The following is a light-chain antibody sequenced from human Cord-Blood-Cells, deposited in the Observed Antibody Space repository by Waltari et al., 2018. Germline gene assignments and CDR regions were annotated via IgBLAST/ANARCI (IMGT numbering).Light chain of an antibody. V-gene: IGKV3-20*01. Sequence: EIELTPSPRTMSLSPGERATRSCRASQSVSRSYLAWYQQKPGQAPRLLIYGASSRATGIPDRFSGSGSGTDFTLTISRLEPEDFAVYYCQQYGSSPWTFGQGP. J-gene: IGKJ1*01. CDR3: QQYGSSPWT. CDR2: GAS. CDR1: QSVSRSY.